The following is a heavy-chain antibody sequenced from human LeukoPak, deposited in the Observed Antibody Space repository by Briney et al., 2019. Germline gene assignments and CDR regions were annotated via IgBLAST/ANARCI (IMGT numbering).Heavy chain of an antibody. J-gene: IGHJ4*02. CDR2: ISSSSSTI. Sequence: GGSLRLSCAASGFTFSSYSMNWVRQAPGKGLEWVSYISSSSSTIYYADSVKGRFTISRDNAKNSLYLQMNSLRAEDTAVYYCARDQWPNSEVAGESDYWGQGTLVTVSS. CDR1: GFTFSSYS. V-gene: IGHV3-48*04. CDR3: ARDQWPNSEVAGESDY. D-gene: IGHD6-19*01.